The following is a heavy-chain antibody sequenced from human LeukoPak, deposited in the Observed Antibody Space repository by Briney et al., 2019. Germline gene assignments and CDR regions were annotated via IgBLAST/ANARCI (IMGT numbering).Heavy chain of an antibody. V-gene: IGHV3-21*04. Sequence: PGGSLRLSCAASGFTFSSYSMNWVRQAPGKGLEWVSSISSSSSYIYYADSVKGRFTISRDNAKNSLYLQMNSLRAEDTAVYYCARESLGSYNTVVIVARGHDAFDIWGQGTMVTVPS. D-gene: IGHD3-22*01. J-gene: IGHJ3*02. CDR2: ISSSSSYI. CDR1: GFTFSSYS. CDR3: ARESLGSYNTVVIVARGHDAFDI.